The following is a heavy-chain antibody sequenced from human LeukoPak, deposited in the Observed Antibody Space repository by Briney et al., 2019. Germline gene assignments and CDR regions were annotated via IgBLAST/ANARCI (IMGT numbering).Heavy chain of an antibody. J-gene: IGHJ4*02. CDR2: ICYSGST. CDR1: GGSISSSSYY. Sequence: SETLSLTCTVSGGSISSSSYYWGWIRQPPGKGLEWIGSICYSGSTYYNPSLKSRVTISVDTSKNQFSLKLSSVTAADTAVYYCARAATLSYSSSWYPPLDYWGQGTLVTVSS. D-gene: IGHD6-13*01. CDR3: ARAATLSYSSSWYPPLDY. V-gene: IGHV4-39*01.